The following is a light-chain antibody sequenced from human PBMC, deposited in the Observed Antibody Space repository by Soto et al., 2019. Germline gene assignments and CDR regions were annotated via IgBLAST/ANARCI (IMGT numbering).Light chain of an antibody. V-gene: IGKV1-5*01. J-gene: IGKJ2*01. CDR1: QTISSW. Sequence: DLQMTQSPSTLSVSVGDRVTITCRASQTISSWLAWYQQKPGKAPKLLIYDASSLERGVPSRFSGSGSGTEFTLPTSSLPPDEFGPYFLQHSEYYSHTFGQGTKVEIK. CDR3: QHSEYYSHT. CDR2: DAS.